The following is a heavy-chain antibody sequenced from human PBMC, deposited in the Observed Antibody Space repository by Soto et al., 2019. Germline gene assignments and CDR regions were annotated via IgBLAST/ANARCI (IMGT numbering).Heavy chain of an antibody. CDR2: MNPNSGNT. J-gene: IGHJ6*02. CDR1: GYTFTSYD. D-gene: IGHD3-22*01. Sequence: GASVKVSCKASGYTFTSYDINWVREATGQGLEWMGWMNPNSGNTGYAQKFQGRVTMTRNTSISTAYMELSSLRAEDTAVYYCARGNLSGYSYYYYGIDVWGQGTTVTVSS. CDR3: ARGNLSGYSYYYYGIDV. V-gene: IGHV1-8*01.